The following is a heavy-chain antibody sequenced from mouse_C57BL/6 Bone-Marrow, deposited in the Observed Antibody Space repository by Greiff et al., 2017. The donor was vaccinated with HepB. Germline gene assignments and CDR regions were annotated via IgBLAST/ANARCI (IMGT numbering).Heavy chain of an antibody. D-gene: IGHD1-1*01. CDR1: GYTFTSYW. CDR2: FNPSNGGT. CDR3: ARWVYGSSNFDY. V-gene: IGHV1-53*01. Sequence: QVQLQQPGTELVKPGASVKLSCKASGYTFTSYWMHWVKQRPGQGLEWIGNFNPSNGGTNYNEKFKSKATLTVDKSSSTAYMQLSSLTSEDSAVYYCARWVYGSSNFDYWGQGTTLTVSS. J-gene: IGHJ2*01.